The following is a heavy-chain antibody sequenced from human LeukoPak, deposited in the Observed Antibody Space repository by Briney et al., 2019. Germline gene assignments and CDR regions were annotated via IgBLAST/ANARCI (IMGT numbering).Heavy chain of an antibody. V-gene: IGHV3-30*01. CDR3: ARDRYGDYTPGIDAFDI. CDR2: MSYYENGQ. J-gene: IGHJ3*02. Sequence: GGSLRLSCAASGFSFSTYTFHWVRQAPGKGLEWVAFMSYYENGQNYVDSVKGRFSVSRDNSKNTLFLEMNSLRPEDTAIYYCARDRYGDYTPGIDAFDIWGQGTMVTVSS. CDR1: GFSFSTYT. D-gene: IGHD4-17*01.